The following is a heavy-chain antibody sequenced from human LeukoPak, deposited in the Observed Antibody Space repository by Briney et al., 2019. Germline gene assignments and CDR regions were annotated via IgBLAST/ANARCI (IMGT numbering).Heavy chain of an antibody. D-gene: IGHD3-10*01. CDR2: ISSSSSYI. V-gene: IGHV3-21*04. J-gene: IGHJ4*02. CDR3: ARAGFTMVRGVIIHLDY. CDR1: GFTFSSYS. Sequence: GGSLRLSCAASGFTFSSYSMNWVRQAPGKGLEWVSSISSSSSYIYYADSVKGRFTISRDNAKNSLYLQMNSLRAEDTALYYCARAGFTMVRGVIIHLDYWGQGTLVTVSS.